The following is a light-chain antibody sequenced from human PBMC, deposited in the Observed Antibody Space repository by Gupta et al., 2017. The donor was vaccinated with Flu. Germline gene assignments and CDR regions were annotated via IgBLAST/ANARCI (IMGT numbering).Light chain of an antibody. CDR2: DNS. CDR3: ATWDNRLSAVV. J-gene: IGLJ2*01. CDR1: SFNIGNNH. V-gene: IGLV1-51*01. Sequence: VSAAPGQKVTISCSGSSFNIGNNHVTWYQQFPGTAPKLLIYDNSERPSGIPDRFSGSKSGASVTLGITGLQTGDEAAYYCATWDNRLSAVVFGGGTKLTVL.